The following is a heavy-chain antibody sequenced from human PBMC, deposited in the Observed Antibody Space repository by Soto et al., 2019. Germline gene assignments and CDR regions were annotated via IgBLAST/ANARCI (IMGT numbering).Heavy chain of an antibody. J-gene: IGHJ4*02. Sequence: QLRLQESGSGVVRTSETLSLTCTVSGGSITHGGFSWSWIRQSPGKGLEWIGYIGHLENTYFHPTFKSRLTMSIDRSKNQFSLNLSSVTAADRPVYYCARGGGNDPFDSWGQGVLVSVSS. CDR2: IGHLENT. V-gene: IGHV4-30-2*06. CDR1: GGSITHGGFS. D-gene: IGHD5-12*01. CDR3: ARGGGNDPFDS.